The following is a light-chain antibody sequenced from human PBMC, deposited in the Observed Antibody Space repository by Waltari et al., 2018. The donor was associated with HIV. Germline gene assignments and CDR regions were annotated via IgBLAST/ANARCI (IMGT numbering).Light chain of an antibody. CDR1: QNIGNY. CDR2: DAS. Sequence: EVVLTQSPSTLSLSQGERATLSCRASQNIGNYLAWYQQKPGQAPRLLIYDASTRASGIPARFSGSGSGTEFTLTISRLQSEDFATYYCQQYNDWPPMYTFGQGTKLEIK. J-gene: IGKJ2*01. V-gene: IGKV3D-15*01. CDR3: QQYNDWPPMYT.